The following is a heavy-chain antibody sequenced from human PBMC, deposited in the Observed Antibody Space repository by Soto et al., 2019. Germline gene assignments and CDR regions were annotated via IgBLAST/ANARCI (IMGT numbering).Heavy chain of an antibody. Sequence: GGSLRLSCAASGFTFSSYAMSWVRQAPGKGLEWVSAISGSGGSTYYADSVKGRFTISRDNSKNTLYLQMNSLRAEDTAVYYCAQKVGGYYYMDVWGKGTTVTVSS. CDR3: AQKVGGYYYMDV. V-gene: IGHV3-23*01. CDR2: ISGSGGST. CDR1: GFTFSSYA. J-gene: IGHJ6*03. D-gene: IGHD6-19*01.